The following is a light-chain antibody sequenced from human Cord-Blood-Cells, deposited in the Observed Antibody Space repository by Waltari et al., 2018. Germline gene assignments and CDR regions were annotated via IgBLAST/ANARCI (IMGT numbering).Light chain of an antibody. CDR1: QSISSW. V-gene: IGKV1-5*03. CDR2: KAS. CDR3: QQYNRYT. Sequence: DIQMTQSPSTLSASVGDRVTINCRASQSISSWLAWYQQTPGKAPKLLIYKASSLESGVPSRFSGSGSVTEFTLTISSLQPDDFATYYCQQYNRYTFGQGTKLEIK. J-gene: IGKJ2*01.